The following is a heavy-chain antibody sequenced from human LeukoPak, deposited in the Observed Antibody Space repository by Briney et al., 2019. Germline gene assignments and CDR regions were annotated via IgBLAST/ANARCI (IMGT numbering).Heavy chain of an antibody. CDR1: GGSISSGSYY. D-gene: IGHD2-15*01. J-gene: IGHJ5*02. CDR2: IYTGGST. Sequence: PSQTLSLTCTVSGGSISSGSYYWSWIRQPAGKGLEWIGRIYTGGSTNYNPSLKSRVTISVDTSKNQFSLKLSSVTAADTAVYYCARDRAATRTNWFDPWGQGTLVTVSS. CDR3: ARDRAATRTNWFDP. V-gene: IGHV4-61*02.